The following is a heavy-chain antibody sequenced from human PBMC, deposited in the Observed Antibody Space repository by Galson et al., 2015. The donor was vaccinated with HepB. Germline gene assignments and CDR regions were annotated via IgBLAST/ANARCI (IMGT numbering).Heavy chain of an antibody. CDR1: GFTFDDYA. V-gene: IGHV3-9*01. Sequence: SLRLSCAASGFTFDDYAMHWVRQAPGKGLEWVSGISWNSGSIGYADSVKGRFTISRDNAKNSLYLQMNSLRAEDTALYYCAKDMSAAAAGNYGMDVWGQGTTVTVSS. CDR2: ISWNSGSI. J-gene: IGHJ6*02. D-gene: IGHD6-13*01. CDR3: AKDMSAAAAGNYGMDV.